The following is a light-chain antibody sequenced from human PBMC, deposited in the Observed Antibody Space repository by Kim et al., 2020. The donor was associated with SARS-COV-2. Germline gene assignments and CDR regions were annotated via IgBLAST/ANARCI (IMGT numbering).Light chain of an antibody. Sequence: SVKPTCTLSSGHSSYAIAGHQLQPEKGPRYLMNLNSDGSHTKGDGIPARFSGSSSGTERYLTISSLQPEDEADYYCQTWDSGSRVFGGGTKLTVL. CDR1: SGHSSYA. J-gene: IGLJ3*02. CDR3: QTWDSGSRV. CDR2: LNSDGSH. V-gene: IGLV4-69*01.